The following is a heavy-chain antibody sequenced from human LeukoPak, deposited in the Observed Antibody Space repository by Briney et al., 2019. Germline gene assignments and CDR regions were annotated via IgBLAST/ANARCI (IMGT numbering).Heavy chain of an antibody. J-gene: IGHJ6*03. CDR1: GGSFSGYY. CDR3: ARGWLLRYFDWLPDMDV. D-gene: IGHD3-9*01. V-gene: IGHV4-34*01. Sequence: SETLSLTCAVYGGSFSGYYWSWIRQSPGKGLEWIGEINHSGSTNYNPSLKSRVTISVDTSKNQFSLKLSSVTAADTAVYYCARGWLLRYFDWLPDMDVWGKGTTVTVSS. CDR2: INHSGST.